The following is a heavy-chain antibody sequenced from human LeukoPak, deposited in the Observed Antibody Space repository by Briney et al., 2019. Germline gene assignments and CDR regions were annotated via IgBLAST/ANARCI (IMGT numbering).Heavy chain of an antibody. CDR2: ISSSSTYI. V-gene: IGHV3-21*01. Sequence: PGGSLRLSCAASGFSFSSYSMNWVRQAPGKGLEWVSSISSSSTYIYYADSVKGRFTISRDNTKNSVYLQMNSLRADDTTVYYCAKADGDKPFDYWGQGTLVTVSS. J-gene: IGHJ4*02. D-gene: IGHD4-17*01. CDR3: AKADGDKPFDY. CDR1: GFSFSSYS.